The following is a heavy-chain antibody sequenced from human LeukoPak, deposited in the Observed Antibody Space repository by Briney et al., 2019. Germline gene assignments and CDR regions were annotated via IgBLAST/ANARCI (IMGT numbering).Heavy chain of an antibody. D-gene: IGHD3-22*01. CDR3: VNPGWYYDSSGYSYSYGMDV. V-gene: IGHV3-64D*09. Sequence: QAGGSLRLSCSASGFTFSRYGMHWVRQAPGKGLEYVSAIVSNGDSTSYADSVKGRFTISRDNAKNTLYLQMSSLRPDDTAVYYCVNPGWYYDSSGYSYSYGMDVWGQGTTVTVSS. CDR2: IVSNGDST. J-gene: IGHJ6*02. CDR1: GFTFSRYG.